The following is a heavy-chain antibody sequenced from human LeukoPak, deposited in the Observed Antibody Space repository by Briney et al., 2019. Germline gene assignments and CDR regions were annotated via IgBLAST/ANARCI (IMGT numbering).Heavy chain of an antibody. V-gene: IGHV4-59*01. CDR1: GGSISSYY. Sequence: SETLSLTCTVSGGSISSYYWSWLRQPPGKGLEWIGYIYYSGSTNYTPSLKSRVTISVDTSKNQFSLKLSSVTAADTAVYYCALGYCGGGSCYAREYFQHWGQGTLVTVSS. CDR2: IYYSGST. J-gene: IGHJ1*01. CDR3: ALGYCGGGSCYAREYFQH. D-gene: IGHD2-15*01.